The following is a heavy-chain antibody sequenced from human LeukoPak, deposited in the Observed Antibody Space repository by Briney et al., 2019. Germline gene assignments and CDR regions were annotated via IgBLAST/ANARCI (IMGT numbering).Heavy chain of an antibody. V-gene: IGHV3-23*01. CDR1: GFTFSSYA. CDR3: AKVRGRDYYDSSGSRKYYFDY. D-gene: IGHD3-22*01. CDR2: ISGSGGST. J-gene: IGHJ4*02. Sequence: PGGSLRLSCAASGFTFSSYAMSWVRQAPGKGLEWVSAISGSGGSTYYADSVKGRFTISRDNSKNTLYLQMNSLRAEDTAVYYCAKVRGRDYYDSSGSRKYYFDYWGQGTLVTVSS.